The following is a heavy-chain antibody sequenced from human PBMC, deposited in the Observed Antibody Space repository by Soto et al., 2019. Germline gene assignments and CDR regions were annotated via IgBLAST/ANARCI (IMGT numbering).Heavy chain of an antibody. Sequence: QVQLVQSGAEVKKPGASVKVSCTTSGYVFTDFSIHWVRQAPGQGLEWMGSINPNSGGTNYAPKFRGRVTMTRDTSIDAAYMELSRLTSDDTAVYYCARDTEDYDTRGYVFRDALDIWGQGTLVTVSS. CDR2: INPNSGGT. CDR3: ARDTEDYDTRGYVFRDALDI. D-gene: IGHD3-22*01. CDR1: GYVFTDFS. J-gene: IGHJ3*02. V-gene: IGHV1-2*02.